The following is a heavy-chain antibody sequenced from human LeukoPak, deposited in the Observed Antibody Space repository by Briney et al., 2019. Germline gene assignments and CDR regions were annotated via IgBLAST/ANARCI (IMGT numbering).Heavy chain of an antibody. Sequence: ASVKVSCKASGYTFTNYVLNWVRQAPGQGLEWMGWINTNTGNPTYAHGFTGRFVFSLDTSVSTAYLQINTLKTEDTAVYYCARGQDYFDSSGYFPVVRHWGQGTLVSVSS. CDR2: INTNTGNP. V-gene: IGHV7-4-1*02. D-gene: IGHD3-22*01. J-gene: IGHJ4*02. CDR3: ARGQDYFDSSGYFPVVRH. CDR1: GYTFTNYV.